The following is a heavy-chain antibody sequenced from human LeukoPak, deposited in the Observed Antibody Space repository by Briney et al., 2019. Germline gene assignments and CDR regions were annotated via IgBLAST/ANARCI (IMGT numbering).Heavy chain of an antibody. CDR2: INSDGRST. D-gene: IGHD3-3*01. Sequence: GGSLRLSCAASGFTFSSYWMHWVRQAPGTGLVWFSRINSDGRSTSYADSVKGRFTISRDNAKNTLYLQMNSLRAEDTAVYDCARDPPEYYDFWSGYDYWGQGTLVTVSS. CDR3: ARDPPEYYDFWSGYDY. CDR1: GFTFSSYW. V-gene: IGHV3-74*01. J-gene: IGHJ4*02.